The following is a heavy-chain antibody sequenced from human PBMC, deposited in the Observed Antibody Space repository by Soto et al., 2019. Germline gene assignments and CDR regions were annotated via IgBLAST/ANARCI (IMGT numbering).Heavy chain of an antibody. CDR3: ARDGSSSARRGTRYYYGMDV. J-gene: IGHJ6*02. CDR2: IIPIFGTA. D-gene: IGHD6-6*01. CDR1: GGTFSSYA. V-gene: IGHV1-69*13. Sequence: SVKVSCKASGGTFSSYAISWVRQAPGQGLEWMGGIIPIFGTANYAQKFQGRVTITADESTSTAYMELSSLRSEDTAVYYCARDGSSSARRGTRYYYGMDVWGQGTTLTVYS.